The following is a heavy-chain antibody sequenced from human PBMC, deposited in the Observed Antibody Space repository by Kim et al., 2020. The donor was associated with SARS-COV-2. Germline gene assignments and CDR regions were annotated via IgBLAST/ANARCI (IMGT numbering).Heavy chain of an antibody. CDR3: ARETMVRGALGYYGMDV. Sequence: GGSLRRSCAASGFTFSSYSMNWVRQAPGKGLEWVSSISSSSSYIYYADSVKGRFTISRDNAKNSLYLQMNSLRAEDTAVYYCARETMVRGALGYYGMDVWGQGTTVTVSS. D-gene: IGHD3-10*01. V-gene: IGHV3-21*01. CDR2: ISSSSSYI. CDR1: GFTFSSYS. J-gene: IGHJ6*02.